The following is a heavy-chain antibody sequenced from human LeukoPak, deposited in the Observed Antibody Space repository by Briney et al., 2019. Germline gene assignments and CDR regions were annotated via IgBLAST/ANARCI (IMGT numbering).Heavy chain of an antibody. Sequence: PSQTLSLTCTVSGGSIRSDDSYWTGIRQPPGKGLERIGYMYYSGSNYYNPSLKTRTSISEATSKSQISMKLTSVTAADTAVYHCARDKWVRVGNSWRHYAMDVWGHGTTVTVSS. CDR3: ARDKWVRVGNSWRHYAMDV. J-gene: IGHJ6*02. V-gene: IGHV4-30-4*08. CDR1: GGSIRSDDSY. D-gene: IGHD6-13*01. CDR2: MYYSGSN.